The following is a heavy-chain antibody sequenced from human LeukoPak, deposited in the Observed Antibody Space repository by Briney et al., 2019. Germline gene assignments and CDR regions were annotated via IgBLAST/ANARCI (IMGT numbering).Heavy chain of an antibody. CDR2: INHSGST. V-gene: IGHV4-34*01. D-gene: IGHD5-24*01. Sequence: SETLSLTCAVYGGSFSGYYWSWIRQPPGKGLEWIGEINHSGSTNYNPSLKSRVAISVDTSKNQFSLKLSSVTAADTAVYYCARKWLTRGGMDVWGKGTTVTVSS. J-gene: IGHJ6*04. CDR3: ARKWLTRGGMDV. CDR1: GGSFSGYY.